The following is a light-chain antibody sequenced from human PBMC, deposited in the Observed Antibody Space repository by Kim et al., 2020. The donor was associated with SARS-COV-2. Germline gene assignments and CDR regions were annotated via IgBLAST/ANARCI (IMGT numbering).Light chain of an antibody. CDR1: QSVSSY. J-gene: IGKJ4*01. CDR2: DAS. Sequence: EIVLTQSPATLSLSPGERATISCRASQSVSSYLAWYQQKPGQAPRLLIYDASNRATGIPARFSGSGSGTDFTLTISSLEPEDFAVYYCQQSSNWLTFGGGTKVDSK. V-gene: IGKV3-11*01. CDR3: QQSSNWLT.